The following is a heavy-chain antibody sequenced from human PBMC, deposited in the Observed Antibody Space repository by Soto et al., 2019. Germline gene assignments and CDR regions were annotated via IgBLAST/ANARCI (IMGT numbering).Heavy chain of an antibody. CDR3: ARAPTYSYGSGTPYYFYAMDV. J-gene: IGHJ6*02. D-gene: IGHD3-10*01. Sequence: SETLSLTCTVSGDSVSRYYWNWIRQPPGKGLEWFGYIYNSGSTSYNPSLKSRVTISVVTSKNQFSLTLTSVTSADTAVYYCARAPTYSYGSGTPYYFYAMDVWGQGIPVTVSS. CDR1: GDSVSRYY. CDR2: IYNSGST. V-gene: IGHV4-59*02.